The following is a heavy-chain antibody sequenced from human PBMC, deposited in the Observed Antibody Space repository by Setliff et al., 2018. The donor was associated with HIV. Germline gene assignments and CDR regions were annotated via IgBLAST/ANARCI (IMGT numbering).Heavy chain of an antibody. CDR2: SYYSGSA. V-gene: IGHV4-30-4*08. CDR1: DGYISDGDYY. CDR3: ARWTYYHASGSYRGKFDY. D-gene: IGHD3-10*01. Sequence: SETLSLTCTVSDGYISDGDYYWTWIRQPPGEGLEWIEHSYYSGSAHYNASLKSRVTMSVDMSNNQFSLKLRSVTAADTAVYYCARWTYYHASGSYRGKFDYWGQGTLVTVSS. J-gene: IGHJ4*02.